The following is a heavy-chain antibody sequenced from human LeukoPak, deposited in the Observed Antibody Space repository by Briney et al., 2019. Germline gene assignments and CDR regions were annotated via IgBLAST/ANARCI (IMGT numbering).Heavy chain of an antibody. CDR2: IKQDGSEK. J-gene: IGHJ4*02. CDR3: ARAGQEWFGELGFDQ. Sequence: GGSLRLSCAASGFSFSRYWMSWVRQAPGKGLEWVANIKQDGSEKNYVESVKGRFTISRDNAKNSLYLQTNSLRAEDTAMYYCARAGQEWFGELGFDQWGQGTLVIVSS. CDR1: GFSFSRYW. D-gene: IGHD3-10*01. V-gene: IGHV3-7*01.